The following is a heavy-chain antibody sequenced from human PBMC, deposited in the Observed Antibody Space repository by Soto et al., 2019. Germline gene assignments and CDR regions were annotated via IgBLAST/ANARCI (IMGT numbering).Heavy chain of an antibody. Sequence: QVQLVESGGGLVQPERSQRLSCTASKFTFASYVLHWVRRAPGEGLDGVALISLDGTNNYYADPVMARFPISRDNSKNTMYLQMNSLRPEDTAVYYCAREMIPMIMGGMSAMDVWGQGTTVTVS. CDR1: KFTFASYV. D-gene: IGHD3-22*01. CDR2: ISLDGTNN. V-gene: IGHV3-30*04. J-gene: IGHJ6*02. CDR3: AREMIPMIMGGMSAMDV.